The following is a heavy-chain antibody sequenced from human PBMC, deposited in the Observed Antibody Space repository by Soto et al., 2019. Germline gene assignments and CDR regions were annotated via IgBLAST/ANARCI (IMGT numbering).Heavy chain of an antibody. V-gene: IGHV5-10-1*01. CDR3: ARRNSGSWSFT. D-gene: IGHD6-13*01. CDR2: IDPSDSYT. Sequence: GESLKISCKGFGYTSTSYWISWVRQMPGKGLEWMGRIDPSDSYTNYSPSFQAHVTISADNSIRTAYLQWSRLEASDTAIYYCARRNSGSWSFTWGQGTLVTVSS. CDR1: GYTSTSYW. J-gene: IGHJ5*02.